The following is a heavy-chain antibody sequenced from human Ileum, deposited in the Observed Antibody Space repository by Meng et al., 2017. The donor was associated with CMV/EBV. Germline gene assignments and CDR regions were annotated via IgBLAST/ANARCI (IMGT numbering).Heavy chain of an antibody. CDR3: ARSTSMLPGINYYGMDV. V-gene: IGHV1-8*01. D-gene: IGHD3-16*01. Sequence: ASVKVSCKTSGYTFSSYDINWVRQAAGQGLEWMGWMNPNSGNTGYAEKFQGRVTLTRDTSISTAYMEVSSLRSDDTAVYYCARSTSMLPGINYYGMDVWGQGNTV. J-gene: IGHJ6*02. CDR2: MNPNSGNT. CDR1: GYTFSSYD.